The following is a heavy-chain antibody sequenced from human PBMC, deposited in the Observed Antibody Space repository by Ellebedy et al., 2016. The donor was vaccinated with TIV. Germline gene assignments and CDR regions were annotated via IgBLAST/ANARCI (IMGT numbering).Heavy chain of an antibody. CDR1: GYTFTAYY. CDR3: VTTKVVHHTAFAM. Sequence: AASVKVSCKTSGYTFTAYYIHWARQAPGQGLEWMGWINPNSYATKYAQKFQGRVTMTRDTSIRTVYMALNRVKSDDTAIYYCVTTKVVHHTAFAMWGQGTMVTVSS. CDR2: INPNSYAT. J-gene: IGHJ3*02. D-gene: IGHD2-21*01. V-gene: IGHV1-2*02.